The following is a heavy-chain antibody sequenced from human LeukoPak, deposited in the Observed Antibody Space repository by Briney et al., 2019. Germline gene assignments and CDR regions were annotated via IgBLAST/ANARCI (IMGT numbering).Heavy chain of an antibody. D-gene: IGHD1-1*01. CDR2: IYYSGNT. V-gene: IGHV4-31*03. CDR1: GGSITSDGNY. Sequence: SETLSLTCTVSGGSITSDGNYWTWIRQHPGKDLEWIGYIYYSGNTFYNPSLKSRVTISVDTSKNQFSLKLTSVTAADTAVYYCARLDDGRDYGMDVWGQGTTVTVSS. J-gene: IGHJ6*02. CDR3: ARLDDGRDYGMDV.